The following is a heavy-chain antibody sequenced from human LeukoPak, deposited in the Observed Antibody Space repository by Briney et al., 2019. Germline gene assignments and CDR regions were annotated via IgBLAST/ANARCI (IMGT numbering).Heavy chain of an antibody. CDR1: GFTFSNAW. D-gene: IGHD6-19*01. CDR3: AKVPSSGWYPNYFDY. V-gene: IGHV3-15*01. CDR2: IKSKTDGGTT. J-gene: IGHJ4*02. Sequence: GGSLRLSCAASGFTFSNAWMSWVRQAPGKGLEWVGRIKSKTDGGTTDYAAPVKGRFTISRDDSKNTLYLQMNSLRAEDTAVYYCAKVPSSGWYPNYFDYWGQGTLVTVSS.